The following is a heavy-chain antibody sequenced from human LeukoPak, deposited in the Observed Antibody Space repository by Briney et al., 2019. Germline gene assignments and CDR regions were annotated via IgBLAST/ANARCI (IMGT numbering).Heavy chain of an antibody. D-gene: IGHD6-19*01. CDR1: GFMFNSYA. J-gene: IGHJ4*02. CDR3: ARGSVFQWLGDY. CDR2: ISSSSSYI. V-gene: IGHV3-21*01. Sequence: PGGSLRLSCAASGFMFNSYAMNWVRQAPGKGLEWVSSISSSSSYIYYADSVKGRFTISRDNAKNSLYLQMNSLRAEDTAVYYCARGSVFQWLGDYWGQGTLVTVSS.